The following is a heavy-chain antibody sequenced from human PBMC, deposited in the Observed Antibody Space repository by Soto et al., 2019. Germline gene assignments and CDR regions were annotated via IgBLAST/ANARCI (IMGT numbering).Heavy chain of an antibody. CDR2: IKPDVSET. CDR3: ASGIDP. V-gene: IGHV3-7*05. J-gene: IGHJ5*02. Sequence: EAQLVESGGDLVQPGGSLRLSCAASGFMFSDSWMNWVRQAPGKGLEWVANIKPDVSETAYVDSVKGRFTISRDNAKKFLYLQINSLRVDDTALYYCASGIDPWGQGTLVTVSS. CDR1: GFMFSDSW.